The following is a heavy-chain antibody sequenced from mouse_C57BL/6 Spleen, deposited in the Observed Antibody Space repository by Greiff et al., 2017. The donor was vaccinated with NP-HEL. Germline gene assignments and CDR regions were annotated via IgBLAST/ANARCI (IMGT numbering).Heavy chain of an antibody. CDR3: ARIAQYGGYFDY. Sequence: QVTLKESGPGILQPSQTLSLTRSFSGFSLSTFGMGVGWIRQPSGNGLEWLAHIWWDDDKYYNPALKSRLTISKDTSKNQVFLKIANVDTAATATYYCARIAQYGGYFDYWGQVTTLTVSS. CDR1: GFSLSTFGMG. J-gene: IGHJ2*01. CDR2: IWWDDDK. V-gene: IGHV8-8*01. D-gene: IGHD2-10*02.